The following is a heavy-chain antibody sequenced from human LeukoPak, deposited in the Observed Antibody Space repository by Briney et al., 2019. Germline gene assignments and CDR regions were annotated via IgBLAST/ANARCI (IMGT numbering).Heavy chain of an antibody. J-gene: IGHJ4*02. CDR3: AREEVEQQLTTLDY. V-gene: IGHV3-30-3*01. CDR1: GFTFSSYA. Sequence: AGGSLRLSCAASGFTFSSYAMHWVRQAPGKGLEWVAVISYDGSNKYYADSVKGRFTISRDNSKNTLYLQMNSLRAEDTAVYYCAREEVEQQLTTLDYWGQGTLVTVSS. CDR2: ISYDGSNK. D-gene: IGHD6-13*01.